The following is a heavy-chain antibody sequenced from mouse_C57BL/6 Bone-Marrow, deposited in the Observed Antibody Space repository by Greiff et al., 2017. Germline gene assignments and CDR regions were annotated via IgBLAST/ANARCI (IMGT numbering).Heavy chain of an antibody. CDR2: IRNKANGYTT. J-gene: IGHJ1*03. Sequence: EVQGVESGGGLVQPGGSLSLSCAASGFTFTDYYMSWVRQPPGKALEWLGFIRNKANGYTTEYSASVKGRFTISRDKSQIILYLQMNALRADDSATYYSARWYYWYFDFWGTGTTVTVSS. CDR3: ARWYYWYFDF. CDR1: GFTFTDYY. V-gene: IGHV7-3*01.